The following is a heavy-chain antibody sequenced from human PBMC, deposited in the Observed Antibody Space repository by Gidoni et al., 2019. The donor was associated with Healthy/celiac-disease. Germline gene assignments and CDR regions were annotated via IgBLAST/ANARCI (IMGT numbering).Heavy chain of an antibody. V-gene: IGHV1-2*02. D-gene: IGHD6-19*01. CDR3: ARGAAVAGPFDY. Sequence: QVQLVQSGAEVKKTGASVKVSCQAAGYTFTGYYMHWVRQAPGQGLEWMGWINPNSGGTTYAQKFQGRVTMTRDTSISTAYMELSRLRSDDTAVYYCARGAAVAGPFDYWGQGTLVTVSS. CDR1: GYTFTGYY. CDR2: INPNSGGT. J-gene: IGHJ4*02.